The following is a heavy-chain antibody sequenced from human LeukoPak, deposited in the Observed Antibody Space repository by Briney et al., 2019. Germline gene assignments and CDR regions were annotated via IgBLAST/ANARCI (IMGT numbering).Heavy chain of an antibody. Sequence: GGSLRLSCAASGFTFSTYAMSWVRQAPGKGLEWVSVISGSGVITNYADSVKGQFTISRDNSENTLYLQMNSLRAEDTAVYYCAKVGSWSKLDFDYWGQGILVTVSS. V-gene: IGHV3-23*01. CDR1: GFTFSTYA. D-gene: IGHD6-13*01. CDR3: AKVGSWSKLDFDY. CDR2: ISGSGVIT. J-gene: IGHJ4*02.